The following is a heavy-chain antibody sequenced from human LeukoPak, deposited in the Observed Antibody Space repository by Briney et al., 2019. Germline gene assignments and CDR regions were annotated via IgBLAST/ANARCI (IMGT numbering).Heavy chain of an antibody. Sequence: ASVKVSCKASGYTFTSYAMNWVRQAPGQGLEWMGWINTNTGNPTYAQGFTGRFVFSLDTSVSTAYLQISSLKAEDTAVYYCARIVGDSGWYRSNAFDIWGQGTMVTVSS. V-gene: IGHV7-4-1*02. CDR3: ARIVGDSGWYRSNAFDI. CDR2: INTNTGNP. CDR1: GYTFTSYA. J-gene: IGHJ3*02. D-gene: IGHD6-19*01.